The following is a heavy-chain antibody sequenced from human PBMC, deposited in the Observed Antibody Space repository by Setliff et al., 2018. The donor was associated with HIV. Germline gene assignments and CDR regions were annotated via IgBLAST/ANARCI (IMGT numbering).Heavy chain of an antibody. Sequence: PSETLSLTCTVSGGSISSYYWSWIRQPPGKGLEWIGYIYYSGSTNYNPSLKSRVAISVDTSKNQFPLRLNSVTAADTAIYYCTRRGADSYYPRPLDVWGKGTTVTVSS. CDR2: IYYSGST. CDR3: TRRGADSYYPRPLDV. V-gene: IGHV4-59*01. CDR1: GGSISSYY. J-gene: IGHJ6*04. D-gene: IGHD3-10*01.